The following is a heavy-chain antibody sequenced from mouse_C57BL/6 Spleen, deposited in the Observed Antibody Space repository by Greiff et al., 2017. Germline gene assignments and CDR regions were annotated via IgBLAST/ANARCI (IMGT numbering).Heavy chain of an antibody. J-gene: IGHJ4*01. CDR1: GFSLNSSG. D-gene: IGHD2-3*01. CDR2: LWSGGSK. V-gene: IGHV2-2*01. Sequence: VQRVESGPGLVQPSQSLSITCTVSGFSLNSSGVHWVRQSPGKGLEWLGVLWSGGSKDYNAAFISRLSISKDNSKSQVFFKMNSLQADDTAIYYCARNYLYDFYAIDYWGQGTSVTVSS. CDR3: ARNYLYDFYAIDY.